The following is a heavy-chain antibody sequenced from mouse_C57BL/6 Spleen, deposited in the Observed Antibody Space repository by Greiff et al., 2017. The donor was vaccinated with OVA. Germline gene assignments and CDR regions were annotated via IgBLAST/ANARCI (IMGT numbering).Heavy chain of an antibody. CDR1: GYTFTSYW. CDR3: ARGGLLYYGTSYYFDY. CDR2: IYPGSGST. V-gene: IGHV1-55*01. Sequence: QVQLQQPGAELVKPGASVKMSCKASGYTFTSYWITWVKQRPGQGLEWIGDIYPGSGSTHYNEKFKSKATLTVDTSSSTAYMQLSSLTSEDSAVYYCARGGLLYYGTSYYFDYWGQGTTLTVSS. D-gene: IGHD1-1*01. J-gene: IGHJ2*01.